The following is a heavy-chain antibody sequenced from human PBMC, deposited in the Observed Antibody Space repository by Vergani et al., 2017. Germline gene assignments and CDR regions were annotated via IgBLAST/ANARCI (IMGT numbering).Heavy chain of an antibody. Sequence: QLQLQESGPGLVKPSETLSLTCTVSGGSISSSSYYWGWIRQPPGKGLEWIGSIYYSGSTYYNPSLKSRVTISVDTSKNQFSLKLSSVAAADTAVYYCARGIGDYYDRRGYRDYWGQGTLVTVSS. CDR2: IYYSGST. D-gene: IGHD3-22*01. V-gene: IGHV4-39*01. CDR3: ARGIGDYYDRRGYRDY. CDR1: GGSISSSSYY. J-gene: IGHJ4*02.